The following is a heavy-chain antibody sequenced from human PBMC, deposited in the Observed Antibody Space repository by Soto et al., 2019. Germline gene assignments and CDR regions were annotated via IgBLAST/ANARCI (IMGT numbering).Heavy chain of an antibody. CDR1: GGSFSGYY. Sequence: SETLSLTCAVYGGSFSGYYWSWIRQPPGKGLEWIGEINHSGSTNYNPSLKSRVTISVDTSKNQFSLKLSSVTAADTAVYYCARGQVTTPFDYWGQGTLVTVPS. CDR2: INHSGST. V-gene: IGHV4-34*01. D-gene: IGHD4-17*01. J-gene: IGHJ4*02. CDR3: ARGQVTTPFDY.